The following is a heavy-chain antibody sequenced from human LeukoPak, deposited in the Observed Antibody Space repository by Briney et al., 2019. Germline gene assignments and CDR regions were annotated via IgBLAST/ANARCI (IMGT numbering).Heavy chain of an antibody. CDR1: GFTFSGYG. D-gene: IGHD4-17*01. CDR2: IRYDGNSK. J-gene: IGHJ4*02. CDR3: AKDGGDYMYDY. V-gene: IGHV3-30*02. Sequence: GGSLRLSCAASGFTFSGYGMHWVRQAPGKGLEWVAFIRYDGNSKYYTDSVKGRFTISRDNSKNTLYLQMNSLRADDTAVYYCAKDGGDYMYDYWGQGTLVTVSS.